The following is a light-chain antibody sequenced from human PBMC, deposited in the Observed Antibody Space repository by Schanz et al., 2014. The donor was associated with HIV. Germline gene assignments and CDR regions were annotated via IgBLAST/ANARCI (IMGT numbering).Light chain of an antibody. Sequence: QSVLTQPASVSGSPGQSITISCTGTSSDVGGYNYVSWYQQHPGKAPKLMIYEGSKRPSGVPDRFSGSKSGNTASLTISGLQAGDEADYYCGSFATATTWVFGGGTKLTVL. CDR1: SSDVGGYNY. V-gene: IGLV2-14*01. J-gene: IGLJ3*02. CDR3: GSFATATTWV. CDR2: EGS.